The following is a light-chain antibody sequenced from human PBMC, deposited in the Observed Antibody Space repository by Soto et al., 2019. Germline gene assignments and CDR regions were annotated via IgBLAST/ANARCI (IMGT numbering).Light chain of an antibody. J-gene: IGLJ1*01. CDR3: CSYAGSYSYV. CDR1: NSDVGGYKY. V-gene: IGLV2-11*01. CDR2: DVS. Sequence: QSALTQPRSVSGSPGQSVTISCTGTNSDVGGYKYVSWYQQYPDKAPKLMIYDVSKRPSGVPDRFSGSKSVNTASLTISGLQAEDEADYFCCSYAGSYSYVFGTGTKLTVL.